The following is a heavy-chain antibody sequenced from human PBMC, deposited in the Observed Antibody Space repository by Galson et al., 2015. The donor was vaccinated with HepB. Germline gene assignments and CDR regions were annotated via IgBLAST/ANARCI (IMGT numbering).Heavy chain of an antibody. CDR2: INAGNGNV. CDR1: GYTFTSYA. CDR3: ARSLGRHTMVVLAPDY. V-gene: IGHV1-3*01. D-gene: IGHD3-22*01. Sequence: SVKVSCKASGYTFTSYAIHWVRQAPGRRLEWVAWINAGNGNVKFSQRFQGRLTVTRDTSASTVYMELSSLISEDTAVYYCARSLGRHTMVVLAPDYWGQGALVTVSS. J-gene: IGHJ4*02.